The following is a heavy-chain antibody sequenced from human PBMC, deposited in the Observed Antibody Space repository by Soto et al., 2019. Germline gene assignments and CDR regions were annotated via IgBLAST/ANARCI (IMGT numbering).Heavy chain of an antibody. CDR3: ARHMEQWLVPNWFDP. V-gene: IGHV4-31*11. CDR2: IYYSGST. D-gene: IGHD6-19*01. J-gene: IGHJ5*02. CDR1: VGSVSSGDNY. Sequence: SETLSLTCALSVGSVSSGDNYWSWIRQHPGKGLEWIGYIYYSGSTYYNPSLRRRVTISVDTSKNQFSLKLSSVTAADTAVYYCARHMEQWLVPNWFDPWGQGTLVTVSS.